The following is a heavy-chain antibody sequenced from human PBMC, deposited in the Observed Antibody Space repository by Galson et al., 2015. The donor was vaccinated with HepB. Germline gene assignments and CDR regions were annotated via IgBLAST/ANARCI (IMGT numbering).Heavy chain of an antibody. CDR2: IWYDGSNK. J-gene: IGHJ4*02. CDR3: ARDFRPARRGYSYGYGGPFDY. D-gene: IGHD5-18*01. Sequence: SLRLSCAASGFTFSSYGMHWVRQAPGKGLEWVAVIWYDGSNKYYADSVKGRFTISRDNSKNTLYPQMNSLRAEDTAVYYCARDFRPARRGYSYGYGGPFDYWGQGTLVTVSS. V-gene: IGHV3-33*01. CDR1: GFTFSSYG.